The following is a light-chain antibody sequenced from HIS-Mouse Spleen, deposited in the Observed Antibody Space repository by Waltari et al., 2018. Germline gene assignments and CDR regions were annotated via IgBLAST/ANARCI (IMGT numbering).Light chain of an antibody. J-gene: IGLJ2*01. Sequence: QSVLTQPPSASGTPGQRVTISCSGSSSNIGSNTVNWYQQLPGTAPKLLIYSNNQRPSGVPARFSGSKSGTSASLAISGLQSEDVADYYCAAWDDSLNGALFGGGTKLTVL. CDR2: SNN. CDR3: AAWDDSLNGAL. V-gene: IGLV1-44*01. CDR1: SSNIGSNT.